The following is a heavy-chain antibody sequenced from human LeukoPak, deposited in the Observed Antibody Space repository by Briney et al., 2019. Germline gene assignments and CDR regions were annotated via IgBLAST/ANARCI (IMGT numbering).Heavy chain of an antibody. CDR1: GGSISSSSYY. J-gene: IGHJ4*02. D-gene: IGHD5-12*01. Sequence: SETLSLTCTVSGGSISSSSYYWGWIRQPPGKGLEWIGNIYYSGSTYYNPSLKSRVTISVDTSKSQFSLKLSSVTAADTAVYYCARDPSNSGLDYWGQGTLVTVSS. CDR3: ARDPSNSGLDY. V-gene: IGHV4-39*07. CDR2: IYYSGST.